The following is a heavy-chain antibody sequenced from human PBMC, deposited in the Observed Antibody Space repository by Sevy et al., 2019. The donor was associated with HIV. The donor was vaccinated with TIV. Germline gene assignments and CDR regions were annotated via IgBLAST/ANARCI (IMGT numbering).Heavy chain of an antibody. Sequence: GGSLRLSCVASGFTFSDYWMSWVRQAPGKGLEWVANIKQDGSQKYYIDSVKGRFTIFRDNAKNSVYLQMNSLRDDDEAVYYCARKVGDLWGQRTLVTVSS. CDR2: IKQDGSQK. CDR3: ARKVGDL. CDR1: GFTFSDYW. J-gene: IGHJ4*02. V-gene: IGHV3-7*02. D-gene: IGHD3-16*01.